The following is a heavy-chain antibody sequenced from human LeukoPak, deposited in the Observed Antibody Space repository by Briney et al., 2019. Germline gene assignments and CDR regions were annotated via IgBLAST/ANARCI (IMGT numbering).Heavy chain of an antibody. D-gene: IGHD3-10*01. J-gene: IGHJ4*02. Sequence: SETLSLACTVSGGSISSYYWSWIRQPPGKGLEWIGYIYYSGSTNYNPSLKSRVTISVDTSKNQFSLKLSSVTAADTAVYYCASQGGGSGDYWGQGTLVTVSS. CDR2: IYYSGST. V-gene: IGHV4-59*01. CDR3: ASQGGGSGDY. CDR1: GGSISSYY.